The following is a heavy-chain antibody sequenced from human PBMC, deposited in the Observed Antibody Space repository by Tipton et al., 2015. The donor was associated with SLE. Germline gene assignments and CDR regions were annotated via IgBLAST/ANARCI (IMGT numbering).Heavy chain of an antibody. CDR1: GFTFSSYG. D-gene: IGHD5-18*01. CDR3: ARGARGYSYGSDEDFDS. CDR2: IWYDGSNK. V-gene: IGHV3-33*01. J-gene: IGHJ4*02. Sequence: SLRLSCAASGFTFSSYGMHWVRQAPGKGLEWVAVIWYDGSNKYYADSVKGRFTISRDNSKNTLYLQMNSLRAEDTAVYYCARGARGYSYGSDEDFDSWGQGILVTVSS.